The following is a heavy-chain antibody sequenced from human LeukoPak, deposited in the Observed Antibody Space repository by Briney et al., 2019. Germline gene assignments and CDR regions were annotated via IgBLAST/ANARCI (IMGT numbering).Heavy chain of an antibody. CDR2: ISAYNGNT. CDR1: GYTFTSYG. Sequence: GASVKVSCTASGYTFTSYGISWVRQAPGQGLEWMGWISAYNGNTNYAQKLQGRVTMTTDTSTSTAYMELRSLRSDDTAVYYCAREKPGYSYGFGFDYWGQGTLVTVSS. CDR3: AREKPGYSYGFGFDY. V-gene: IGHV1-18*01. J-gene: IGHJ4*02. D-gene: IGHD5-18*01.